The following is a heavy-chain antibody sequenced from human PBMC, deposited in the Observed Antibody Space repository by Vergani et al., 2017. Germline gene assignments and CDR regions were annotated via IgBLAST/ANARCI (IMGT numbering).Heavy chain of an antibody. D-gene: IGHD6-13*01. V-gene: IGHV3-30-3*01. J-gene: IGHJ6*02. Sequence: VQLLESGGGLVQPGGSLRLSCAASGFTVSSNYMSWVRQAPGKGLEWVAVISYDGSNKYYADSVKGRFTISRDNSKNTLYLQMNSLRAEDTAVYYCASDSPKNSSSWYVPFDYYYYYGMDVWGQGTTVTVSS. CDR1: GFTVSSNY. CDR3: ASDSPKNSSSWYVPFDYYYYYGMDV. CDR2: ISYDGSNK.